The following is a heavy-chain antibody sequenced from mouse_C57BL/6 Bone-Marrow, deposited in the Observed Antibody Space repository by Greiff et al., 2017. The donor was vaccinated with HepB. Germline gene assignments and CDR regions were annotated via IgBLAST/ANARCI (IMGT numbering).Heavy chain of an antibody. Sequence: EVKVVESGGDLVKPGGSLKLSCAASGFTFSSYGMSWVRQTPDKRLEWVATISSGGSYTYYPDSVKGRFTISRDNAKNTLYLQMSSLKSEDTAMYYCARHRLHDLKYYYAMDYWGQGTSVTVSS. J-gene: IGHJ4*01. V-gene: IGHV5-6*01. CDR1: GFTFSSYG. D-gene: IGHD1-2*01. CDR2: ISSGGSYT. CDR3: ARHRLHDLKYYYAMDY.